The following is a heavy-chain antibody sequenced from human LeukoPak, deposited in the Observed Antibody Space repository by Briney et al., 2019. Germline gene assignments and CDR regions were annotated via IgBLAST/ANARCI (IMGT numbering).Heavy chain of an antibody. D-gene: IGHD4-17*01. CDR1: RGSISSGAYY. V-gene: IGHV4-30-4*08. CDR2: IYYSRNA. Sequence: SETLSLTCTVSRGSISSGAYYWSWIRQPPGKDLEWIGYIYYSRNAYYNPSLKTRVTISVDTSKNQFSPKLNSVTAADTVVYYCARDYAGAFDIWGQGTMVTVSS. CDR3: ARDYAGAFDI. J-gene: IGHJ3*02.